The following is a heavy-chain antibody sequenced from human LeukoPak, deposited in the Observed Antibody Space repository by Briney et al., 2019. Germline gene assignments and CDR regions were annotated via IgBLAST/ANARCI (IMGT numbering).Heavy chain of an antibody. J-gene: IGHJ1*01. CDR3: ARGFGSTWLEY. V-gene: IGHV5-51*01. D-gene: IGHD6-13*01. CDR1: GYSFTSYW. CDR2: IYPGDSGT. Sequence: GESLQISCQGSGYSFTSYWIGWVRQLPGKGLEWMGIIYPGDSGTRYSPSFQGQVTISADKSLTTAYLQWSSLKASDTAMYYCARGFGSTWLEYWGQGTLVTVSS.